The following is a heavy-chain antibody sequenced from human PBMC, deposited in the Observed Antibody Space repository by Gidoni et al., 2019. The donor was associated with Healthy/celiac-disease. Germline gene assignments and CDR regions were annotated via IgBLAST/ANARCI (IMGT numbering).Heavy chain of an antibody. Sequence: QVQLVESGGGVVQPGRSLRLSCAASGFTFSSYGMHWVRQAPGKGLEWVAVIWYDGSNKYYADSVKGRFTISRDNSKNTLYLQMNSLRAEDTAVYYCARWGGYNFSYFDYWGQGTLVTVSS. V-gene: IGHV3-33*01. CDR2: IWYDGSNK. CDR3: ARWGGYNFSYFDY. J-gene: IGHJ4*02. D-gene: IGHD5-12*01. CDR1: GFTFSSYG.